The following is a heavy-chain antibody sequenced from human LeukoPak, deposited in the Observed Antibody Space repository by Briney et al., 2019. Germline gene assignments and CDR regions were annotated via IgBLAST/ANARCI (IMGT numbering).Heavy chain of an antibody. Sequence: SETLSLTCTVSGGSISSYYWSWIRQPAGKGLEWIGRIYTSGSTNYNPSLKSRVTMSVDTSKNQFSLKLSSVTAADTAVYYCASGADYYDSSGYFDYWGQGTLVTVFS. CDR3: ASGADYYDSSGYFDY. J-gene: IGHJ4*02. D-gene: IGHD3-22*01. CDR1: GGSISSYY. CDR2: IYTSGST. V-gene: IGHV4-4*07.